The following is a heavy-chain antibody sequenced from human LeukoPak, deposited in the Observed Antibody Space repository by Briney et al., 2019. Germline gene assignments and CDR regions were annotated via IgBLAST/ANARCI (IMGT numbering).Heavy chain of an antibody. Sequence: GGSLRLSCAASGFTVSSNYMSWVRQAPGKGLEWVSVIYSGGSTYYADSVKGRFTISRDNSKNTLYLQMNSLRAEDTAVYYCASSDWNYHNFYYWGQGTLVTVSS. D-gene: IGHD1-7*01. CDR3: ASSDWNYHNFYY. V-gene: IGHV3-53*01. CDR2: IYSGGST. J-gene: IGHJ4*02. CDR1: GFTVSSNY.